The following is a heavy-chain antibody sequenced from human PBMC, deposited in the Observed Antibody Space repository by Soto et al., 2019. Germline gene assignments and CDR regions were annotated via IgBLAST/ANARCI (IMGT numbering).Heavy chain of an antibody. CDR3: ARPYRQPLPYYYYYGTGV. CDR2: IYYSGST. J-gene: IGHJ6*02. D-gene: IGHD6-13*01. CDR1: GGSISSGGYY. Sequence: SETLSLTCTVSGGSISSGGYYWSWIRKNPGKGLEWIGYIYYSGSTYYNPSLKSRVTISVDTSKNQFSLKLSSVTAADTAVYYCARPYRQPLPYYYYYGTGVRGQGTTVTVS. V-gene: IGHV4-31*03.